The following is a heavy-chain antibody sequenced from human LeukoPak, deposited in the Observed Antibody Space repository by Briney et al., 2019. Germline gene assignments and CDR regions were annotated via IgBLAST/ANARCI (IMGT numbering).Heavy chain of an antibody. CDR1: GGSFGGYY. D-gene: IGHD6-13*01. CDR2: INHSGST. V-gene: IGHV4-34*01. CDR3: ARVKAAGTRKRLYFDY. Sequence: SETLSLTCAVYGGSFGGYYWSWIRQPPGKGLEWIGEINHSGSTNYNPSLKSRVTISVDTSKNQFSLKLSSVTAADTAVYYCARVKAAGTRKRLYFDYWGQGTLVTVSS. J-gene: IGHJ4*02.